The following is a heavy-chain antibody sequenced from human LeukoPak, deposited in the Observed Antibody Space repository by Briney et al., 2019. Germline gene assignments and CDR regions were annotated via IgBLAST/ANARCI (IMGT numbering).Heavy chain of an antibody. CDR2: SRYKADSYTA. Sequence: GGSLRLSCAASGFTFSDSFMSWVRQAPGKGLEWIGRSRYKADSYTAEYAASEKGRFTISRDESKNSLYLQISSLETEDAAVYYCATSSWYRLAYWGQGSLVTVSS. D-gene: IGHD6-13*01. CDR3: ATSSWYRLAY. V-gene: IGHV3-72*01. J-gene: IGHJ4*02. CDR1: GFTFSDSF.